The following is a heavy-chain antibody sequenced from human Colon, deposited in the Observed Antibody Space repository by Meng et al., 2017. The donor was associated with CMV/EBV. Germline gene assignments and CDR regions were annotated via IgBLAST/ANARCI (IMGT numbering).Heavy chain of an antibody. J-gene: IGHJ4*02. CDR1: EFIFKTYD. CDR2: IGRSGTDV. CDR3: LTDPNWGAF. Sequence: EVRRGESGGVHVKPGGSLRFSCAASEFIFKTYDMYWARQAPGKGLEWVSSIGRSGTDVAYADPVEGRFTISRDKNSLYLDIKSLRADDTAVYYCLTDPNWGAFWGQGTLVTVSS. D-gene: IGHD1-26*01. V-gene: IGHV3-21*01.